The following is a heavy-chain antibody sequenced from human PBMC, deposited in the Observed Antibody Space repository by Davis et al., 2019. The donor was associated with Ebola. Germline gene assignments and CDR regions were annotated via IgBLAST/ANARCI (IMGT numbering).Heavy chain of an antibody. CDR1: GYTFTSYG. D-gene: IGHD5-12*01. J-gene: IGHJ4*02. CDR3: ARGRSMVATQVGLRY. V-gene: IGHV1-18*01. CDR2: ISAYNGNT. Sequence: ASVKVSCKASGYTFTSYGISWVRQAPGQGLEWMGWISAYNGNTNYAQKLQGRVTMTPDTSTSTADMELRSLRSDDTAVYYCARGRSMVATQVGLRYWGQGTLVTVSS.